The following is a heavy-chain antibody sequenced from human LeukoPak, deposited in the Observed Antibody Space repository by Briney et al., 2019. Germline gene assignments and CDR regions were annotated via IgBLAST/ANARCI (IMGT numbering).Heavy chain of an antibody. CDR2: ISGSGGST. J-gene: IGHJ4*02. CDR1: GFTFRDYW. CDR3: AKGFDDSFDY. V-gene: IGHV3-23*01. Sequence: GGSLRLSCVVSGFTFRDYWMSWVRQAPGKGLEWVSAISGSGGSTYYTDSVKGRFTFSRDNSKNTLYLQMNSLRAEDTAVYYCAKGFDDSFDYWGQGTLVTVSS. D-gene: IGHD3-9*01.